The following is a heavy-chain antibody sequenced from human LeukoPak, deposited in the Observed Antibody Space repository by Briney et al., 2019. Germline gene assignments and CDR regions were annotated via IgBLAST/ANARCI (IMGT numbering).Heavy chain of an antibody. CDR2: IGTFGTVI. J-gene: IGHJ1*01. Sequence: PGGSLRLSCAASGFTFSSYEMNWVRQAPGKGLEWISYIGTFGTVIHYAGSVRGRFTISRDDARNSLYLQMNSLRAEDMAVYFCVRNLLGSGSTTAYLYHWGQGTLVTVSS. CDR1: GFTFSSYE. V-gene: IGHV3-48*03. CDR3: VRNLLGSGSTTAYLYH. D-gene: IGHD3-10*01.